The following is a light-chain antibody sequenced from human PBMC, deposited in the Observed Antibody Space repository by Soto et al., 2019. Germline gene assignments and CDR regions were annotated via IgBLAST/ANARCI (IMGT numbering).Light chain of an antibody. V-gene: IGLV2-11*01. CDR1: SSDVGGYNY. CDR3: CSYAGTYVV. Sequence: QSALAQPRSVSGSPGQSVTISCTGTSSDVGGYNYVSWYQQHPGKAPKLMIYDVNKRPSGVPDRFSGSKSANTASLTISGLQAEDEADYYCCSYAGTYVVFGGGTKLTVL. CDR2: DVN. J-gene: IGLJ2*01.